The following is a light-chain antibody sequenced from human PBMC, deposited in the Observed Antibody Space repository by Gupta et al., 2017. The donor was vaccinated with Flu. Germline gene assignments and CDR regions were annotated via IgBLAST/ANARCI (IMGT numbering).Light chain of an antibody. CDR1: QSIGDN. CDR2: FAS. J-gene: IGKJ5*01. Sequence: PEFQSVSPKETVTISCRASQSIGDNLHWYQQKPNQSPVLLIKFASQYVSGAPARFSGSGSGTDFTLTIYSREAEDAATYYCRQSSNFPGTYGQGTXLEIK. V-gene: IGKV6-21*01. CDR3: RQSSNFPGT.